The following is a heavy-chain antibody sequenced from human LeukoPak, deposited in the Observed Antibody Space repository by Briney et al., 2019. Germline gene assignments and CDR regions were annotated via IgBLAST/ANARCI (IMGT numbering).Heavy chain of an antibody. Sequence: SETLSLTCAVYGGSFSGYYWSWIRQPPGKGLEWIGEINHSGSTNYNPSLKSRVTISVDTSKDQLSLKLSSVTAADTAVYYCARVGGYSSSPYWGQGTLVTVSS. CDR2: INHSGST. D-gene: IGHD6-6*01. CDR3: ARVGGYSSSPY. J-gene: IGHJ4*02. CDR1: GGSFSGYY. V-gene: IGHV4-34*01.